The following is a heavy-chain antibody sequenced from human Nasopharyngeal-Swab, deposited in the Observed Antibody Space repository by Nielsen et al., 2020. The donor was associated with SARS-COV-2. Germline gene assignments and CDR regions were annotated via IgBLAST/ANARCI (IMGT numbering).Heavy chain of an antibody. CDR2: IGTAGDT. Sequence: GESLKISCAASGFTFSSYDMHWVRQATGKGLEWVSAIGTAGDTYYPGSVKGRFTISRENAKNSLYLQMNSLRAGDTAVYYCAKDLEQQLAYYFDYWGQGTLVTVSS. D-gene: IGHD6-13*01. CDR3: AKDLEQQLAYYFDY. J-gene: IGHJ4*02. CDR1: GFTFSSYD. V-gene: IGHV3-13*04.